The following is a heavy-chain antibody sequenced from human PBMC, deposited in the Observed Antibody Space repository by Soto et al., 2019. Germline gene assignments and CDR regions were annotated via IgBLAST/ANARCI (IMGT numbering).Heavy chain of an antibody. J-gene: IGHJ6*02. CDR3: ARDLWGYCGADCYPLDV. CDR2: MYNTGST. CDR1: GGSISSADYY. V-gene: IGHV4-61*08. D-gene: IGHD2-21*02. Sequence: SETLSLTCTVSGGSISSADYYWSWIRQPPGKGLEWIGYMYNTGSTIYNPSLKRRVTISVDTSKNQFSLKLNSVTAADTAVYYCARDLWGYCGADCYPLDVWGQGTMVTVSS.